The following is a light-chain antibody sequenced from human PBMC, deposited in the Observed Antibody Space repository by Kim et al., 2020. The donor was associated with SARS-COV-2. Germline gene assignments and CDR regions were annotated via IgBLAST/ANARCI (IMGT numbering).Light chain of an antibody. J-gene: IGKJ5*01. CDR3: QQYNNWPPDT. CDR2: GAS. Sequence: EIVMTQSPATLSVSPGERATLSCRASQSVSSNLAWYQQKPGQAPRLLIYGASTRATGIPARFSGSGSGTEFTLTISSLQSEDFAVYYCQQYNNWPPDTFGQGERLEI. CDR1: QSVSSN. V-gene: IGKV3-15*01.